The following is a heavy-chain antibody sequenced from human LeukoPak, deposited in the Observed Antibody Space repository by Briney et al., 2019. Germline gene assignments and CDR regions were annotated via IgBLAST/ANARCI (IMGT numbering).Heavy chain of an antibody. CDR1: DGSISSYY. CDR2: IYNSGST. D-gene: IGHD3-22*01. Sequence: PSETLSLTCTVSDGSISSYYWSWIRQPPGKGLEWIGYIYNSGSTNYNPSLESRVTMSVDTSKNQFSLKLSSVTAADTAVYYCARTQREYYYDSSGAIDAFDIWGQGTMVTVSS. J-gene: IGHJ3*02. CDR3: ARTQREYYYDSSGAIDAFDI. V-gene: IGHV4-59*12.